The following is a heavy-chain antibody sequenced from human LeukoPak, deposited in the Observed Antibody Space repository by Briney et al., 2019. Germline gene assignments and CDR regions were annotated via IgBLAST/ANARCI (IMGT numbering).Heavy chain of an antibody. CDR3: AKDHCSSTSCRIDY. J-gene: IGHJ4*02. CDR1: GFTVSSNY. CDR2: IYSGGST. V-gene: IGHV3-66*01. Sequence: GGSLRLSCAASGFTVSSNYMSWVRQAPGKGLEWVSVIYSGGSTYYADSVKGRFTISRDNSKNTLYLQMNSLRAEDTAVYYCAKDHCSSTSCRIDYWGQGTLVTVSS. D-gene: IGHD2-2*01.